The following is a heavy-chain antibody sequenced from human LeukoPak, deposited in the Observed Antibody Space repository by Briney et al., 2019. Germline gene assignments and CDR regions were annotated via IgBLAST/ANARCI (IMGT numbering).Heavy chain of an antibody. V-gene: IGHV1-69*04. CDR1: GGTFSSYA. CDR2: IIPIFGIA. D-gene: IGHD1-26*01. J-gene: IGHJ4*02. CDR3: AESPLGATSVNFDY. Sequence: GASVKVSCKASGGTFSSYAISWVRQAPGQGLEWMGRIIPIFGIANYAQKFQGRVTITADKSTSTAYMELSSLRSGDTAVYYCAESPLGATSVNFDYWGQGSLVTVSS.